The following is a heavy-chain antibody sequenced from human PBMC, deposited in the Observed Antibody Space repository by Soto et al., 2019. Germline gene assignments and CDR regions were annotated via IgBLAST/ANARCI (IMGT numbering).Heavy chain of an antibody. D-gene: IGHD3-16*02. V-gene: IGHV3-23*01. CDR2: ISGSGGST. J-gene: IGHJ4*02. CDR3: AKDLMITFGGVIVPPHDY. Sequence: GGSLRLSCAASGFTFSSYAMSWVRQAPGKGLEWVSAISGSGGSTYYADSVKGRFTISRDNSKNTLYLQMNSLRAEDTAVYYCAKDLMITFGGVIVPPHDYWGQGTLVTVSS. CDR1: GFTFSSYA.